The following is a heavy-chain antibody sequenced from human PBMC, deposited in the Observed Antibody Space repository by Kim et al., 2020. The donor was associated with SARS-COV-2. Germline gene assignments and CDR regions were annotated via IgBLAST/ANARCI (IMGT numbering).Heavy chain of an antibody. CDR1: GFTFSNYW. J-gene: IGHJ3*01. Sequence: GGSLRLSCAASGFTFSNYWMHWVRQVPGKGLVWVSGINGDGSSTNYADSVKGRFTISRDNAKNTLYLRMDILIAEDTDVYYCVRVGRCYSADAFDVWGQGTIVTVSA. CDR3: VRVGRCYSADAFDV. CDR2: INGDGSST. V-gene: IGHV3-74*01. D-gene: IGHD2-21*01.